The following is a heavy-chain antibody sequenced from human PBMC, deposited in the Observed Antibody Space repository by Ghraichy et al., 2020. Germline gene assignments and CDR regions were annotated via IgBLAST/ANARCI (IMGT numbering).Heavy chain of an antibody. CDR2: IYYSGIT. V-gene: IGHV4-59*01. CDR3: ARELGGNDAFDI. J-gene: IGHJ3*02. D-gene: IGHD3-16*01. Sequence: SQTLSLTCTVSGGSISSYYWSWIRQPPGKGLEWIGYIYYSGITKYNPSLKSRVTKSVDTSKNQFSLKLSSVTAADPAVYYCARELGGNDAFDIWGQGTMVTVSS. CDR1: GGSISSYY.